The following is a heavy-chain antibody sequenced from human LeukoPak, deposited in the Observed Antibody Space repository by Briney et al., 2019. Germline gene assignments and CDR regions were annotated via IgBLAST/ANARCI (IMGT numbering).Heavy chain of an antibody. CDR2: IKTDGSEK. V-gene: IGHV3-7*01. CDR1: GFTFSNYW. CDR3: ATYSSLNRREFQF. J-gene: IGHJ1*01. Sequence: GGSLRLSCEGSGFTFSNYWMGWVRQAPGKGLQWVANIKTDGSEKYYVDSVKGRFTIPRDNAKNSLYLQMNSLRAEDTAVYYCATYSSLNRREFQFWGQGTLLTVSS. D-gene: IGHD3-22*01.